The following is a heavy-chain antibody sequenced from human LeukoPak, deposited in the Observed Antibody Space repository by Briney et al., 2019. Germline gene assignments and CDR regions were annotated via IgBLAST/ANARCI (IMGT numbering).Heavy chain of an antibody. CDR1: GFTFRNYA. D-gene: IGHD6-19*01. Sequence: PGGSLRLSCAASGFTFRNYAMSWVRQAPGKGLEWVSTLSGSYGSTYCADSVKGRFTISRDSSKSTLYLQMNSLRAEDTAVYYCARVGLSSGWSDYYYYMDVWGKGTTVIVSS. CDR2: LSGSYGST. CDR3: ARVGLSSGWSDYYYYMDV. V-gene: IGHV3-23*01. J-gene: IGHJ6*03.